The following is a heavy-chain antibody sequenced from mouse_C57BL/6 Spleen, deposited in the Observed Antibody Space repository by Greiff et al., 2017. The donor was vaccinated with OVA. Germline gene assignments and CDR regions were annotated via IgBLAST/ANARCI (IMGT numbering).Heavy chain of an antibody. Sequence: VKVVESGAELVRPGTSVKVSCKASGYAFTNYLIEWVKQRPGQGLEWIGVINPGSGGTNYNEKFKGKATLTADKSSSTAYMQLSSLTSEDSAVYFCARGAITTGNSAYWGQGTLVTVSA. CDR2: INPGSGGT. CDR3: ARGAITTGNSAY. J-gene: IGHJ3*01. CDR1: GYAFTNYL. V-gene: IGHV1-54*01. D-gene: IGHD1-1*01.